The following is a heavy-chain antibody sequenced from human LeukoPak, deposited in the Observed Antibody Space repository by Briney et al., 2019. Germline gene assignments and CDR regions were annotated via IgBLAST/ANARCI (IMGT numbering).Heavy chain of an antibody. CDR3: ARVGDDSSGYYFGSADY. CDR1: GGSFSGYY. D-gene: IGHD3-22*01. V-gene: IGHV4-34*01. CDR2: INHSGST. Sequence: SETLSLTCAVYGGSFSGYYWSWIRQPPGKGLEWIGEINHSGSTNYNPSLKSRVTISVDTSKNQFSLKLSSVTAADTAVYYCARVGDDSSGYYFGSADYWGQGTLVTVSS. J-gene: IGHJ4*02.